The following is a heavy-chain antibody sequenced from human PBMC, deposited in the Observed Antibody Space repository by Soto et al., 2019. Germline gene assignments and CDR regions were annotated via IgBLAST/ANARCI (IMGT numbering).Heavy chain of an antibody. CDR1: GYSFTRYS. Sequence: QVQLIQSGPEVKKPGAAVKVSCRTSGYSFTRYSIHWVRQAPGQGLEWMGWLNPNAGDTRLAQKFEGRVTLSRETYMTTVYMHLSGLRSDATAVFFCSVYFDDAQEASFWGQGNLVTVTS. D-gene: IGHD1-26*01. J-gene: IGHJ4*02. CDR3: SVYFDDAQEASF. CDR2: LNPNAGDT. V-gene: IGHV1-2*02.